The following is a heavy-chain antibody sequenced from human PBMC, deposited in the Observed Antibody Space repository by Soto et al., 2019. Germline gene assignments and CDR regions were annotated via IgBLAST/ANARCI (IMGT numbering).Heavy chain of an antibody. CDR2: MNPNNGNA. J-gene: IGHJ4*02. Sequence: ASVQVSCTASGFTFITYDFSWVRQAAGQGLEWMGWMNPNNGNAGFAQKFRGRINMTRNTSISTAYLELSSLRSDDSAVYFCARRKERSGPYYLERWGPGKQVTVAS. V-gene: IGHV1-8*01. CDR3: ARRKERSGPYYLER. CDR1: GFTFITYD.